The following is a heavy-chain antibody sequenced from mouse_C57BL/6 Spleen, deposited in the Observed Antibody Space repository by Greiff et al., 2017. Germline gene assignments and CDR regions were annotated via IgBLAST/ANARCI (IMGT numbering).Heavy chain of an antibody. CDR2: IYPGDGDT. D-gene: IGHD2-4*01. Sequence: VKLQQSGPELVKPGASVKISCKASGYAFSSSWMNWVKQRPGKGLEWIGRIYPGDGDTNYHGKFKGKATRAADKTSSTAYMLLISLTSEDSAVYFCARVDYDYFDYWGQGTTLTVSS. V-gene: IGHV1-82*01. CDR1: GYAFSSSW. J-gene: IGHJ2*01. CDR3: ARVDYDYFDY.